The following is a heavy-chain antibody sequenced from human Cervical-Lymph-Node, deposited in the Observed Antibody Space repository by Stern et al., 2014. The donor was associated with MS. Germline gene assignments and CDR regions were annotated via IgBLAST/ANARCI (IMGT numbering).Heavy chain of an antibody. CDR3: ARDPYDFWSGPQTARGG. V-gene: IGHV3-53*01. J-gene: IGHJ4*02. D-gene: IGHD3-3*01. Sequence: EVQLVESGGGLIQPGGSLRLSCAASGFTVSNNSLNWVRQAPGKGLEWVSLIHGDGTTFYADSVKGRFTITRDNSKNTVLLQMNSLRAEDTAVYYCARDPYDFWSGPQTARGGWGQGTLVTVSS. CDR2: IHGDGTT. CDR1: GFTVSNNS.